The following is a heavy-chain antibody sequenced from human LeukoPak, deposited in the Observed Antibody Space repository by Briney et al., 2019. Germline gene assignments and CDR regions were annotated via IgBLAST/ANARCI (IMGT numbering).Heavy chain of an antibody. J-gene: IGHJ3*02. V-gene: IGHV1-69*05. CDR2: IIPIFGTA. CDR3: ARDSYSSSSDAFDI. D-gene: IGHD6-6*01. Sequence: SVKVSCKASGGTFSSYAISWVRQAPGQGLEWMGGIIPIFGTANYAQKFQGRVTITTDESTSTAYMELSSLRSEDTAVYYCARDSYSSSSDAFDIWGQGIMVTVSS. CDR1: GGTFSSYA.